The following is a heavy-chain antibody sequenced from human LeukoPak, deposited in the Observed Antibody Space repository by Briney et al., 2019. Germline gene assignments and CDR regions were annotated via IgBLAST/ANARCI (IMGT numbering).Heavy chain of an antibody. V-gene: IGHV3-23*01. Sequence: GGSLRLSCVASGFTFRSYAMSWVRQAPGKGLEWVSGIGSGGDITYYADSVKGRFTFSRDNSKNTLYLQMNSLRAEDTAVYYCAKGCSGGSCSRRHFDYWGQGTLVTVSS. CDR2: IGSGGDIT. CDR3: AKGCSGGSCSRRHFDY. D-gene: IGHD2-15*01. CDR1: GFTFRSYA. J-gene: IGHJ4*02.